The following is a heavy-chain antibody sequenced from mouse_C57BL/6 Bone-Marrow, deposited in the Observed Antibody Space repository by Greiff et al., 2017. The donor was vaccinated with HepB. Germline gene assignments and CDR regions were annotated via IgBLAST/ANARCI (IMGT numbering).Heavy chain of an antibody. J-gene: IGHJ4*01. CDR1: GYAFSSSW. D-gene: IGHD2-4*01. Sequence: VQLQQSGPELVKPGASVKISCKASGYAFSSSWMNWVKQRPGKGLEWIGRIYPGDGDTNYNGKFKGKATLTADKSSNTAYMQLSSLTSEDSAVYFCARSGGYDLRNYYAMDYWGQGTSVTVSS. CDR3: ARSGGYDLRNYYAMDY. V-gene: IGHV1-82*01. CDR2: IYPGDGDT.